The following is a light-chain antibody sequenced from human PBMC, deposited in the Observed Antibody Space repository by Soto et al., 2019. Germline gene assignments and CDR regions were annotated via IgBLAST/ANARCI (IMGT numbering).Light chain of an antibody. CDR1: SSDVGGYNY. Sequence: QSALTQPASVSGSPGQSITISCTGTSSDVGGYNYVSWYQPHPGKAPKLMIYEVSNRPEEVSNRFSGSRSGNTAALTISGLQAEDEGNYYCSSYTSGSTLVVFGGGTKLTVL. CDR3: SSYTSGSTLVV. V-gene: IGLV2-14*01. J-gene: IGLJ2*01. CDR2: EVS.